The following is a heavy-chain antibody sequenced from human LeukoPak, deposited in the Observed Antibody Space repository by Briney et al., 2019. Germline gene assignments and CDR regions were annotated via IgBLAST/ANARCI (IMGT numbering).Heavy chain of an antibody. CDR3: ARDRSWNWAFDGFDI. V-gene: IGHV3-48*01. CDR2: ISSSSSTI. CDR1: GFNLSTYN. Sequence: GGSLRLSCSASGFNLSTYNMNWVRQAPGKGLEWVSYISSSSSTIYYADSVKGRFTISRDSAKNSLYLQMNSLRAEDTAVYYCARDRSWNWAFDGFDIWGQGTMVTVSS. D-gene: IGHD1-7*01. J-gene: IGHJ3*02.